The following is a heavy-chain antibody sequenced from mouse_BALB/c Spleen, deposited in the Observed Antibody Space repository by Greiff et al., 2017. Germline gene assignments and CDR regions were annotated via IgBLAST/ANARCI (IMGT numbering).Heavy chain of an antibody. D-gene: IGHD2-3*01. Sequence: VQLKQSGTVLARPGASVKMSCKASGYSFTSYWMHWVKQRPGQGLEWIGAIYPGNSDTSYNQKFKGKAKLTAVTSASTAYMELSSLTNEDSAVYYCTRDDGYSAAWFAYWGQGTLVTVSA. CDR3: TRDDGYSAAWFAY. V-gene: IGHV1-5*01. J-gene: IGHJ3*01. CDR1: GYSFTSYW. CDR2: IYPGNSDT.